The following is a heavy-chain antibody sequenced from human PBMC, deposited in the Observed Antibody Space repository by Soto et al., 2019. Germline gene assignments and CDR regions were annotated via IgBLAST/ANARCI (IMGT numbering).Heavy chain of an antibody. CDR3: ARAAGRFGELYWFDP. CDR1: GYTFNSYN. D-gene: IGHD3-10*01. Sequence: QVQLVQSGSELTNPGASVKVSCKASGYTFNSYNMHCVRQAPGQGLAWVGMIKPLGFSTTYAQKFRGRVTMNRDTSTSTVYMELTNLRSDDTAVYYCARAAGRFGELYWFDPWGQGTLVTVSP. J-gene: IGHJ5*02. V-gene: IGHV1-46*02. CDR2: IKPLGFST.